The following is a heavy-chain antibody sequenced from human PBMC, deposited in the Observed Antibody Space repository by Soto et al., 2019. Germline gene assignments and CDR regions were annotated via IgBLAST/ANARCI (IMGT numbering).Heavy chain of an antibody. D-gene: IGHD2-8*01. CDR3: AKIGTSAAVSLPLGLLDY. CDR2: IPGSGGST. J-gene: IGHJ4*02. V-gene: IGHV3-23*01. Sequence: EVQLLESGGGLVQPGGSLRLSCAASGFTFSSYAMSWVRQSPGKGLEWVSAIPGSGGSTYYAGSVKGRFTISRDNSKNTLYLQMNNLRVEDAAVYYCAKIGTSAAVSLPLGLLDYWGQGALVTVSS. CDR1: GFTFSSYA.